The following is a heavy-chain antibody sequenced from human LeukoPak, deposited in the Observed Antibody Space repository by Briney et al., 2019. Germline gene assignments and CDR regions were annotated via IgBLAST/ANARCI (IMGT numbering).Heavy chain of an antibody. D-gene: IGHD3-10*01. CDR1: GYTFTSYG. CDR2: ISAYNGNT. CDR3: ARVEVTMVRGVITQNWFDP. J-gene: IGHJ5*02. V-gene: IGHV1-18*01. Sequence: ASVKVSCKASGYTFTSYGISWVRQAPGQGLEWMGWISAYNGNTNYAQKLQGRVTMTTDTSTSTAYMELRSLRSDDTAVYYCARVEVTMVRGVITQNWFDPWGQGTLVTVSS.